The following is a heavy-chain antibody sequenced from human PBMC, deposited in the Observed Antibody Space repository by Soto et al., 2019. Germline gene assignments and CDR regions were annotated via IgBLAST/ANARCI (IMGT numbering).Heavy chain of an antibody. J-gene: IGHJ4*02. Sequence: SETLSLTCTVSSVSVSSYYWTWIRQPPGKGLEWIGYIYYTGSPKYNPSLKSRVTISADRSKNQFSLKLSSVTAADTAVYYCARGPCNSTSCYGIDYWGQGTLVTVSS. V-gene: IGHV4-59*02. CDR1: SVSVSSYY. CDR2: IYYTGSP. D-gene: IGHD2-2*01. CDR3: ARGPCNSTSCYGIDY.